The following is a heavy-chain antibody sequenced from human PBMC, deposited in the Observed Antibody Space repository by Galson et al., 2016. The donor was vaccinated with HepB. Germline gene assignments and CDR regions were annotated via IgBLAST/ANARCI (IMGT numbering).Heavy chain of an antibody. J-gene: IGHJ4*02. CDR2: IQHRGRT. CDR1: GASIAESDW. CDR3: ARHLMGPPAHDY. V-gene: IGHV4-4*02. D-gene: IGHD2-8*01. Sequence: SETLSLTCTVSGASIAESDWWSWVRQSPGKGLEWIGQIQHRGRTKYNPSLMSRVNMSVDKSKNQFSLTLSSVTAADTALYYCARHLMGPPAHDYWGQGTLVTVSS.